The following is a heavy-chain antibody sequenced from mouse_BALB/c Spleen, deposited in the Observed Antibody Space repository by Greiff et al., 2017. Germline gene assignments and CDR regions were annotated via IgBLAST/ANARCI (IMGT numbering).Heavy chain of an antibody. Sequence: VKLMESGAELVRPGTSVKVSCKASGYAFTNYLIEWVKQRPGQGLEWIGVINPGSGGTNYNEKFKGKATLTADKSSSTAYMQLSSLTSDDSAVYFCARNYGLDYWGQGTTLTVSS. D-gene: IGHD1-1*02. J-gene: IGHJ2*01. CDR2: INPGSGGT. CDR3: ARNYGLDY. V-gene: IGHV1-54*01. CDR1: GYAFTNYL.